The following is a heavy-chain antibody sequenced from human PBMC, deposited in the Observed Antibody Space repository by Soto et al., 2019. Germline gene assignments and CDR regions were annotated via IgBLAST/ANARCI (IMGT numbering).Heavy chain of an antibody. Sequence: QVTLKESGPVLVKPTETLTLTCTVSGFSLSNARMGVSWIRQPPGKALEWLAHIFSNDEKSYSTSLKSSLTISKDTSKGQVVLTMTNMDPVDTATYYCARLPRYSSSWYGMDVWGQGTTVTVSS. D-gene: IGHD6-13*01. CDR3: ARLPRYSSSWYGMDV. V-gene: IGHV2-26*01. CDR1: GFSLSNARMG. CDR2: IFSNDEK. J-gene: IGHJ6*02.